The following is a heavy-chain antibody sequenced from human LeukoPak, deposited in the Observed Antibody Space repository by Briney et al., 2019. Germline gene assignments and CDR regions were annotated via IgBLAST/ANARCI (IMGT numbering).Heavy chain of an antibody. CDR3: TRVGYIDEGIDY. D-gene: IGHD5-24*01. CDR2: ISYDGSNK. CDR1: GFTFSSYA. J-gene: IGHJ4*02. V-gene: IGHV3-30-3*01. Sequence: SGGSLRLSCAASGFTFSSYAMHWVRQAPGKGLEWVAVISYDGSNKYYTDSVKGRFTISRDNSKNTPYLQMNSLRAEDTAIYYCTRVGYIDEGIDYWGQGTLVTVSS.